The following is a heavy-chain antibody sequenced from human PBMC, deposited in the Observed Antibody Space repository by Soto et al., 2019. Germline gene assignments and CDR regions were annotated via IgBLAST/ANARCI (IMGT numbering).Heavy chain of an antibody. J-gene: IGHJ6*02. V-gene: IGHV3-30-3*01. CDR2: ISYDGSNK. Sequence: GGSLRLSCAASGFTFSSYAMHWVRQAPGKGLEWVAVISYDGSNKYYADSVKGQFTISRDNSKNTLYLQMNSLRAEDTAVYYCARDFEAGGSSFNGMDVWGQGTTVTVSS. CDR1: GFTFSSYA. D-gene: IGHD6-13*01. CDR3: ARDFEAGGSSFNGMDV.